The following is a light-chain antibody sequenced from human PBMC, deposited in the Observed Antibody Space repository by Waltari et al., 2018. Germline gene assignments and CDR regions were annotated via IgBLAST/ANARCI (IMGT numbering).Light chain of an antibody. CDR3: QQYNNWPPYT. V-gene: IGKV3-15*01. CDR2: GAS. CDR1: QSFSSN. J-gene: IGKJ2*01. Sequence: EIVMTQSPATLSVSPGERATLPCRASQSFSSNLAWYQQKPGQAPRLHIYGASTRATGIPARLSGSGSGTEFTLTISSLQSEDFAVYYCQQYNNWPPYTFGQGTKLEIK.